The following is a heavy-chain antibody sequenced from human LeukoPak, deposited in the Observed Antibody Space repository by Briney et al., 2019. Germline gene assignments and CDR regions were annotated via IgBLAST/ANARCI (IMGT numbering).Heavy chain of an antibody. J-gene: IGHJ3*02. Sequence: GGSLRLSCAASGFTFSSYSMNWVRQSPGKGLEWVSSISSSSSYIYYADSVKGRFTISRDNAKNSLYLQMNSLRAEDTAVYYCARGPLAVAGAFDIWGQGTMVTVSS. CDR2: ISSSSSYI. D-gene: IGHD6-19*01. V-gene: IGHV3-21*01. CDR3: ARGPLAVAGAFDI. CDR1: GFTFSSYS.